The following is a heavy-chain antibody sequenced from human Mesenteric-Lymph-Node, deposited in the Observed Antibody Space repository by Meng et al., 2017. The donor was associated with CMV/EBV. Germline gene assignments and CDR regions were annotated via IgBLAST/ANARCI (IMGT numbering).Heavy chain of an antibody. CDR3: ARDLFPYGMDV. CDR2: INWNGGTT. J-gene: IGHJ6*02. D-gene: IGHD2-21*01. CDR1: GFMFEDYG. Sequence: GESLKISCAASGFMFEDYGMNWVRQAPGQGLEWVSGINWNGGTTRHADSVQGRFTISRDNAKKSLYLQMNSLRAEDTALYYCARDLFPYGMDVWGQGTTVTVSS. V-gene: IGHV3-20*04.